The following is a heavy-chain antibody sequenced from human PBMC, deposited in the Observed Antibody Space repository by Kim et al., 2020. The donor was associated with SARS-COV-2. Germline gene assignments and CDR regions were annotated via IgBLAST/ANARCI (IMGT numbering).Heavy chain of an antibody. V-gene: IGHV3-48*02. D-gene: IGHD1-1*01. CDR3: ARRGYTNWNVYYYMDV. Sequence: SVKGRFTISRDNAKNSLYLQMNSLRDEDTAVYYCARRGYTNWNVYYYMDVWGKGTTVTVSS. J-gene: IGHJ6*03.